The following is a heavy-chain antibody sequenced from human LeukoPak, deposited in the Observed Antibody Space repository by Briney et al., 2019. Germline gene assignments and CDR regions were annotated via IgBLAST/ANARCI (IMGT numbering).Heavy chain of an antibody. CDR1: GYTFTTDY. V-gene: IGHV1-46*01. CDR3: ARDNSVEDTAWWFDP. D-gene: IGHD4-23*01. J-gene: IGHJ5*02. Sequence: GASVKVSCKASGYTFTTDYLHWMRQAPGQGLEWMPISNPGGGGTNYAQKFFGRVTMTRDMSTSTDYMELSSLRSEDTAVYYCARDNSVEDTAWWFDPWGQGTLVTVSS. CDR2: SNPGGGGT.